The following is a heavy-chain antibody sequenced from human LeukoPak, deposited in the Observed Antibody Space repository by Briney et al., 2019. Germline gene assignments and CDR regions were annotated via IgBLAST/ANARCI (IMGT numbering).Heavy chain of an antibody. J-gene: IGHJ5*02. V-gene: IGHV4-59*01. D-gene: IGHD1-26*01. Sequence: SETLSLTCTVSGGSIISYYWSWIRQPPGKGLEWIGHIYYSGSTNYNPSLKSRVTISLDTTKNQFSLKLRCVAAADTAVYFCARDASGTYGEYNWFDPWGQGTLVTVSS. CDR1: GGSIISYY. CDR3: ARDASGTYGEYNWFDP. CDR2: IYYSGST.